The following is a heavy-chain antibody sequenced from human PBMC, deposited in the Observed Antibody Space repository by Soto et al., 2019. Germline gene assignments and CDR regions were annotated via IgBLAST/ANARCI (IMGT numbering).Heavy chain of an antibody. Sequence: QVQLVQSGAEVKKPGASVYVSCKASGYTFTDYYLHWLRQAPGQGLEWMGWINPNVGGTNYARKFQGRVTMTRDTSISTVYMKLTRLSTDDTAIYYCAIGGREVPRTPYDTGGQGTLVTVS. V-gene: IGHV1-2*02. D-gene: IGHD3-16*01. CDR1: GYTFTDYY. J-gene: IGHJ5*02. CDR3: AIGGREVPRTPYDT. CDR2: INPNVGGT.